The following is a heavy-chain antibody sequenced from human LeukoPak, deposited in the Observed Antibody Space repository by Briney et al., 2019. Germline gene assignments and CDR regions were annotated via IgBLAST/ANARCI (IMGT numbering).Heavy chain of an antibody. J-gene: IGHJ6*04. CDR1: GFTFDDYA. CDR2: ISWDGGST. V-gene: IGHV3-43D*04. Sequence: GGSLRLSCAASGFTFDDYAMHWVRQAPGKGPEWVSLISWDGGSTYYADSVKGRFTISRDNSRHTLYLQMNSLGAEDTALYYCAKDKEYSGFGPILSGYYYGMDVWGKGTTVTVSS. CDR3: AKDKEYSGFGPILSGYYYGMDV. D-gene: IGHD5-12*01.